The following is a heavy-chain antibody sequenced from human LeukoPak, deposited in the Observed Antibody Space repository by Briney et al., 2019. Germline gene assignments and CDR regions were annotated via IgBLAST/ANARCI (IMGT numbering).Heavy chain of an antibody. CDR1: GFTFSNAW. CDR2: IKSKTDGGTT. D-gene: IGHD3-22*01. J-gene: IGHJ4*02. CDR3: TRSTYYYDSSGYYFVGVNDY. Sequence: GGSLRLSCAASGFTFSNAWMSWVSQAPGKGLEWVGRIKSKTDGGTTDYAAPVKGRFTISRDDSKNTLYLQMNSLKTEDTAVYYCTRSTYYYDSSGYYFVGVNDYWGQGTLVTVSS. V-gene: IGHV3-15*01.